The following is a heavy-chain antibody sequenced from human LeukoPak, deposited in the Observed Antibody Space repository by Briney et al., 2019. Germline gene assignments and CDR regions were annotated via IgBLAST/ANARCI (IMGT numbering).Heavy chain of an antibody. Sequence: PSETLSLTCAVYGGSFSGYYWSWLRQPPGKGLEWIGEINHSGSTNYNPSLKSRVTISVDTSKNQFSLKLSSVTAADTAVYYCARGGSSWYNNWFDPWGQGTLVTVSS. CDR1: GGSFSGYY. CDR3: ARGGSSWYNNWFDP. D-gene: IGHD6-13*01. J-gene: IGHJ5*02. CDR2: INHSGST. V-gene: IGHV4-34*01.